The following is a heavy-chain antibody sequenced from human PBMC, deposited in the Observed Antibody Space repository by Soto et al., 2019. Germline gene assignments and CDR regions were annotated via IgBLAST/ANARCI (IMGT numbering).Heavy chain of an antibody. J-gene: IGHJ4*02. CDR1: GGSISSYY. Sequence: SETLSLTCTVSGGSISSYYWCWIRQPPGKGLEWIGYIYYSGSTNDSPSLKSRVTISVDTSKNQFSLKLSSMTAADTAVYYCARRWGTYFNFWGQGALVTVSS. V-gene: IGHV4-59*01. CDR2: IYYSGST. CDR3: ARRWGTYFNF. D-gene: IGHD7-27*01.